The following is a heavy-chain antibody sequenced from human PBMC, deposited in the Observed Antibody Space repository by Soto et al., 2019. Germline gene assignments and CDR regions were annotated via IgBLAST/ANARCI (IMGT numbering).Heavy chain of an antibody. CDR3: ARDVAPSSSWFAYYFDY. J-gene: IGHJ4*02. D-gene: IGHD6-13*01. CDR2: INSDGSST. V-gene: IGHV3-74*01. CDR1: GLTFSSYW. Sequence: EVQLVESGGGLVQPGRSLRLSYAASGLTFSSYWMHWVRQAPGKGLVWVSRINSDGSSTSYADSVKGRFTISRDNAKNTLYLQMNSLRAEDTAVYYCARDVAPSSSWFAYYFDYWGQGTLVTVSS.